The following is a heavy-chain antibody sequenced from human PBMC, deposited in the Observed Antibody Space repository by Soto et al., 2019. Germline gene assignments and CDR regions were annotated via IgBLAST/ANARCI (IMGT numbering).Heavy chain of an antibody. Sequence: PSETLSLTCAVSGGSIISSNWWSWVRQPPGKGLEWIGEIFHSGSTNYNPSLKSRVTISVDKSKNQFSLKLSSVTAADTAVYYCVSGCYYYDSSGYYYVDDFDYWVHATLFTVSS. CDR2: IFHSGST. J-gene: IGHJ4*01. D-gene: IGHD3-22*01. CDR3: VSGCYYYDSSGYYYVDDFDY. V-gene: IGHV4-4*02. CDR1: GGSIISSNW.